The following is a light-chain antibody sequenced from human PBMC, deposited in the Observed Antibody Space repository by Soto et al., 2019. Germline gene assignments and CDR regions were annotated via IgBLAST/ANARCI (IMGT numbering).Light chain of an antibody. CDR2: VAS. Sequence: IQLTQSPSSLPAFVGDVVTIACRASQAISSHLAWYQQKPGKAPKLLVYVASTLQSGVPSRFSGSGSWTDFSLSINSLQPEDFATYYCQQLNSYRLTFGGGTKVDIK. CDR1: QAISSH. V-gene: IGKV1-9*01. J-gene: IGKJ4*01. CDR3: QQLNSYRLT.